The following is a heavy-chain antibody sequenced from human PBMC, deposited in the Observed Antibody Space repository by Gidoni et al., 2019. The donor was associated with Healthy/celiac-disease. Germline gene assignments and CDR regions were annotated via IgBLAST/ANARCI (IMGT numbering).Heavy chain of an antibody. D-gene: IGHD5-18*01. CDR2: IWYDGSNK. CDR1: GFTFSSYG. J-gene: IGHJ4*02. Sequence: QVQLVESGGGVVQPGRSLRLSCAASGFTFSSYGMPWVRQAPGKGLEWVAVIWYDGSNKYYADSVKGRFTISRDNSKNTLYLQMNSLRAEDTAVYYCASDTAMALGHYWGQGTLVTVSS. V-gene: IGHV3-33*01. CDR3: ASDTAMALGHY.